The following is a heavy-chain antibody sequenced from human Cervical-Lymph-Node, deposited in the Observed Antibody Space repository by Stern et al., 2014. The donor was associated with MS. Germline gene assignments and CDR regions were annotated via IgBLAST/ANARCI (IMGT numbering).Heavy chain of an antibody. J-gene: IGHJ3*02. V-gene: IGHV4-30-4*01. CDR2: IYYSGTT. D-gene: IGHD1-1*01. Sequence: VQLVESGPGLVKPSQTLSLACAVSGASVGGGDWYWSWIRQPPGKGLEWLGHIYYSGTTYYKPSLKIRLIISLDTSKNQFSLNLTSVTAADTAVYYCAGAIGKYELLESFDMWGQGTMVTVSS. CDR3: AGAIGKYELLESFDM. CDR1: GASVGGGDWY.